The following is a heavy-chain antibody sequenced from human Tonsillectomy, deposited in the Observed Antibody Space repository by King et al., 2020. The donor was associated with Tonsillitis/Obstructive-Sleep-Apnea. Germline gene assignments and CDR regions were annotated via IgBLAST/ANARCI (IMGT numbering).Heavy chain of an antibody. D-gene: IGHD2-21*01. CDR1: GFTFSDYY. CDR3: ARGIHSSYYYMDV. CDR2: ISGGGSSK. J-gene: IGHJ6*03. Sequence: QVESGGGLVRPGGSLRLSCAASGFTFSDYYMSWIRQAPGKGLEWISYISGGGSSKFYADSVEGRFTISRDNARNSLYLQMISLGAEDTAVYYCARGIHSSYYYMDVWGKGTTVTVSS. V-gene: IGHV3-11*01.